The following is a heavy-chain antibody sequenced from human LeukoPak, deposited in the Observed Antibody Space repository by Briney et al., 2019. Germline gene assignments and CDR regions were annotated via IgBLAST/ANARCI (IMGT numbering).Heavy chain of an antibody. D-gene: IGHD6-13*01. Sequence: GGSLRLSCAASGFTFNNYAMSWVRQAPGEGLEWVSAISGSGGATYYADSVKGRFTISRDNSKNTLFLHMNSLRVEDTAVYYCAKAPAAATKYYYGMDLWGQGTTVTVSS. CDR2: ISGSGGAT. CDR1: GFTFNNYA. J-gene: IGHJ6*02. V-gene: IGHV3-23*01. CDR3: AKAPAAATKYYYGMDL.